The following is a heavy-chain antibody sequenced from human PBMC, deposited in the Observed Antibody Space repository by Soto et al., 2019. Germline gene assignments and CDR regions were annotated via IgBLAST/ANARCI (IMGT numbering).Heavy chain of an antibody. CDR3: ARVSEGGSYHGGLDY. Sequence: QVQLVEAGGGVVQPGRSLRLSCAASGFTFSSYGMHWVRQAPGKGLEWVAVIWYDGSNKYYADSVKGRLTISRDNSKNTLYLQMNSLRAEDTAVYYCARVSEGGSYHGGLDYWGQGTLVTVSS. V-gene: IGHV3-33*01. CDR2: IWYDGSNK. J-gene: IGHJ4*02. D-gene: IGHD1-26*01. CDR1: GFTFSSYG.